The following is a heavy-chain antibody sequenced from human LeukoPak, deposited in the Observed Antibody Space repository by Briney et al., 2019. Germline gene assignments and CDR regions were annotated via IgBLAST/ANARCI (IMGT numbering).Heavy chain of an antibody. D-gene: IGHD3-16*01. CDR2: INDSGST. V-gene: IGHV4-34*01. J-gene: IGHJ5*02. CDR1: GGSFSGYY. CDR3: ARHYGP. Sequence: SETLSLTCAVYGGSFSGYYWSWIRQPPGKGLEWIGEINDSGSTNYNPSLKSRVTISVDTSNNRVSLKLNSVTAADTAVYYCARHYGPWGQGTLVTVSS.